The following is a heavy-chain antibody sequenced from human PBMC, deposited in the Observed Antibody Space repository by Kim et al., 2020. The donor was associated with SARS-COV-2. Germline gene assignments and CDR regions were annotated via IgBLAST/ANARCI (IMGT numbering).Heavy chain of an antibody. CDR2: IRGNGGST. V-gene: IGHV3-23*01. Sequence: GGSLRLSCAASGFTFSSYAMSWVRQAPGKGLEWVSAIRGNGGSTHYADSVKRRFTISRDNSKNTLYLKMNSLRAEDTAVYYCAKHEQSDGDSLSDYWGQGTLVTVSS. J-gene: IGHJ4*02. CDR3: AKHEQSDGDSLSDY. D-gene: IGHD4-17*01. CDR1: GFTFSSYA.